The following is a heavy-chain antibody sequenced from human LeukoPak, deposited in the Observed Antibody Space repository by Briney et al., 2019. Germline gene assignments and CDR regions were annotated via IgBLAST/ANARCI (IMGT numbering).Heavy chain of an antibody. CDR3: ATVAYDKGFDAFDI. CDR1: GYTFTSYY. J-gene: IGHJ3*02. V-gene: IGHV1-24*01. CDR2: FDPEDGET. Sequence: ASVKVSCKASGYTFTSYYMHWVRQAPGKGLEWMGGFDPEDGETIYAQKFQGRVTMTEDTSTDTAYMELSSLRSEDTAVYYCATVAYDKGFDAFDIWGQGTMVTVSS. D-gene: IGHD3-22*01.